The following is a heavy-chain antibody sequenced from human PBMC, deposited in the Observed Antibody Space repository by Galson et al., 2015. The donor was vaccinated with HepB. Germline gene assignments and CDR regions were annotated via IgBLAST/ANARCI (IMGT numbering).Heavy chain of an antibody. D-gene: IGHD2-2*01. CDR2: IIPIFGTA. J-gene: IGHJ4*02. Sequence: SVKVSCKASGGTFSSYAISWVRQAPGQGLEWMGGIIPIFGTANYAQKFQGRVTITADKSTSTAYMELSSLRSEDTAVYYCATYCSSTSCWAYWGQGTLVTVSS. V-gene: IGHV1-69*06. CDR3: ATYCSSTSCWAY. CDR1: GGTFSSYA.